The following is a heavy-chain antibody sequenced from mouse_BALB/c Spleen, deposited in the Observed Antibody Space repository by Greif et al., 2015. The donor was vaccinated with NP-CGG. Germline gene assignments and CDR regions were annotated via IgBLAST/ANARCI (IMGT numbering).Heavy chain of an antibody. Sequence: EVQLVESGPGLVKPSQSLSLTCSVTGYSITSGYYWNWIRQFPGNKLEWMGYISYDGSNNYNPSLKNRISITRVTSKNQFFLKLNSVTTEDTATYYCARGEYDGFAYWGQGTLVTVSA. D-gene: IGHD2-14*01. CDR2: ISYDGSN. J-gene: IGHJ3*01. CDR1: GYSITSGYY. V-gene: IGHV3-6*02. CDR3: ARGEYDGFAY.